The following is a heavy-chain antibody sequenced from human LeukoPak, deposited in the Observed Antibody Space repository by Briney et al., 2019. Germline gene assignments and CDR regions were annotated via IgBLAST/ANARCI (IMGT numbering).Heavy chain of an antibody. J-gene: IGHJ3*02. CDR3: ARVHWGNYYLNAFDI. Sequence: GGSLRLSCAASGFTFSSYGMHWVRQATGKGLECVAVTWYDGSNKYYADSVKGRFTISRDNPKNTLYLQMNSLRVEDTAVYYCARVHWGNYYLNAFDIWGQGTMVTVSS. CDR1: GFTFSSYG. CDR2: TWYDGSNK. D-gene: IGHD3-10*01. V-gene: IGHV3-33*01.